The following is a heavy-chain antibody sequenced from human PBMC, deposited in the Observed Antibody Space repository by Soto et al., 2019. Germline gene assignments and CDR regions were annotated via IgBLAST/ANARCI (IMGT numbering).Heavy chain of an antibody. CDR3: ASRRRHKRCAPGLGITAEPLLGSRHS. Sequence: GKGLECLGYISYSGATNYNPSLKSRVTMSVDTSKNQFSLQLNSVAAADTAVYYFASRRRHKRCAPGLGITAEPLLGSRHS. CDR2: ISYSGAT. J-gene: IGHJ5*01. D-gene: IGHD2-21*02. V-gene: IGHV4-59*08.